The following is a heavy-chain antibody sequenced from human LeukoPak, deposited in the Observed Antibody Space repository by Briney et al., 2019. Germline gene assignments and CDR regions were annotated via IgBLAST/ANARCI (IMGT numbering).Heavy chain of an antibody. Sequence: RASETLSLTCTVSGGSISSYYWSWIRQPPWKGLEWIGYIYHSGSTNYNPSLKSRVTISLDMSRRQFSLNLSSVTAADTAVYYCARSSLIYGDYVDYWGQGTLVTVSS. CDR1: GGSISSYY. V-gene: IGHV4-59*01. CDR2: IYHSGST. D-gene: IGHD4-17*01. CDR3: ARSSLIYGDYVDY. J-gene: IGHJ4*02.